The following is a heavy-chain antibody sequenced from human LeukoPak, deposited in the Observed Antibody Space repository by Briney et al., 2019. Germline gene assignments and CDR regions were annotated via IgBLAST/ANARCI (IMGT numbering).Heavy chain of an antibody. V-gene: IGHV4-38-2*02. CDR2: VRVNWRT. D-gene: IGHD3-9*01. J-gene: IGHJ4*02. CDR1: GYSINSGYY. Sequence: SETLSLTCIVSGYSINSGYYWGWIRQPPGKGLEWIGSVRVNWRTYYNPSLKSRVTISVDTSKNHFSLSLTSVTAADTAVYYCARRTTYFGWRPSESPSCFDYWGQGTLVPVSS. CDR3: ARRTTYFGWRPSESPSCFDY.